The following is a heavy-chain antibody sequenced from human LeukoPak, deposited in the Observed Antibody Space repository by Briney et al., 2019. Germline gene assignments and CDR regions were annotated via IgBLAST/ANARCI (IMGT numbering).Heavy chain of an antibody. CDR3: AREVGRWYMDV. CDR1: GGSISSYY. CDR2: IYYSGST. J-gene: IGHJ6*03. V-gene: IGHV4-59*01. Sequence: PSETLSLTCTVSGGSISSYYWSWIRQPPGKGLGWIGYIYYSGSTNYNPSLKSRVTISVDTSKNQFSLKLSSVTAADTAVYYCAREVGRWYMDVWGKGTTVTVSS. D-gene: IGHD1-26*01.